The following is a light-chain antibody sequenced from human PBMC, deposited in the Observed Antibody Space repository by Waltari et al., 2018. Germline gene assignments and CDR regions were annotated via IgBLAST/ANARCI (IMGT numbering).Light chain of an antibody. CDR2: QDS. CDR1: QTLLNTDGNVY. CDR3: MQGVRPWT. J-gene: IGKJ1*01. Sequence: VMTQSPLTLAVTLGQSASISCASSQTLLNTDGNVYLNRFHQRPGQSPRRLIYQDSKRDSGVPDGVRGRGSQSDFALTISRVEAEDVGIYFCMQGVRPWTFGQGTKVGVK. V-gene: IGKV2-30*01.